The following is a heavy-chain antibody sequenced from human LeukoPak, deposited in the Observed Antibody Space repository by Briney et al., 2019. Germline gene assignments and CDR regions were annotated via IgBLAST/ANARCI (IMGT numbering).Heavy chain of an antibody. CDR3: ARRGRGPLHSHFDY. D-gene: IGHD4-11*01. J-gene: IGHJ4*02. CDR1: GGSISSSSYY. CDR2: IYYSGST. V-gene: IGHV4-39*01. Sequence: PSETLSLTCTVSGGSISSSSYYWGWIRQPPEKGLEWIGSIYYSGSTYYNPSLKSRVTISVDTSKNQFSLKLSPVTAADTAVYYCARRGRGPLHSHFDYWGQGTLVTVSS.